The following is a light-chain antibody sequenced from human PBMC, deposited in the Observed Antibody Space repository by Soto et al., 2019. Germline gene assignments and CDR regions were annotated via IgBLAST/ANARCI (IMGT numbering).Light chain of an antibody. CDR3: QVWDSSSDHLYV. CDR1: NIGSKS. J-gene: IGLJ1*01. V-gene: IGLV3-21*04. Sequence: SYELTQPPSVSVAPGKTARITCGGNNIGSKSVHWYQQKPGQAPVLVIYYDSDRPSGIPERFSGSNSGNTATLTISRVEAGDEADYYCQVWDSSSDHLYVFRTGTKVTVL. CDR2: YDS.